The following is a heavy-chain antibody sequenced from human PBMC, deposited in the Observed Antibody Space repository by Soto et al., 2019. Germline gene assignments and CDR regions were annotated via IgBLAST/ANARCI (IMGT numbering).Heavy chain of an antibody. CDR2: IYYTGIT. V-gene: IGHV4-59*12. CDR3: AKGKVLITMGAYYYDY. D-gene: IGHD3-22*01. J-gene: IGHJ4*02. Sequence: PSETLSLTCTVSGGSISSYYWSWIRQPPGKGLEWIGYIYYTGITYYNPSLKSRVTISLDTSKNQFSLKLSSISAADTAVYYCAKGKVLITMGAYYYDYWGQGILVTVSS. CDR1: GGSISSYY.